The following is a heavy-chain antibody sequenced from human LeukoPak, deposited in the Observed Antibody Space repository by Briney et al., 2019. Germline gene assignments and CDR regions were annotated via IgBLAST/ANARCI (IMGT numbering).Heavy chain of an antibody. Sequence: PGGSLRLSCAASGFTFSSYGMNWARQAPGKGLEWVSYISRSGSTIYYADSVKGRFTISRDNAKNSLYLQMNSLRAEDTAIYYCARESPYYYGMDVWGQGTTVTVSS. CDR2: ISRSGSTI. J-gene: IGHJ6*02. CDR3: ARESPYYYGMDV. V-gene: IGHV3-48*03. CDR1: GFTFSSYG.